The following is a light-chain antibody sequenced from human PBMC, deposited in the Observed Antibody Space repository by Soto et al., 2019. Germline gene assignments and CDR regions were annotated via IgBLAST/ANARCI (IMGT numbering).Light chain of an antibody. Sequence: DIVMTQSPDSLVVSLGERATINCKSSQSVLYNSNNKNYLAWYQQTSGQPPKLLISWASTRESGVPDRFSGSGSGTDFTLTISSLQAEDVAVYYCQQYYGTPLTFGGGTKVEIK. CDR3: QQYYGTPLT. J-gene: IGKJ4*01. CDR2: WAS. V-gene: IGKV4-1*01. CDR1: QSVLYNSNNKNY.